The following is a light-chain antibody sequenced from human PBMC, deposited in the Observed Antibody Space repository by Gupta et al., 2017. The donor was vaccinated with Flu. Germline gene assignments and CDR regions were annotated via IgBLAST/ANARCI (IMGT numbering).Light chain of an antibody. CDR3: QQYYSYSRT. CDR1: QSISGW. Sequence: DIQMTQSPSTLSASVGDRVTLTCRASQSISGWLAWYQQKPGKAPKLLIYKASSLESGVPSRFSGSGSGTEFTLTISSLQPDDFATYYCQQYYSYSRTFGQGTKVEIK. J-gene: IGKJ1*01. CDR2: KAS. V-gene: IGKV1-5*03.